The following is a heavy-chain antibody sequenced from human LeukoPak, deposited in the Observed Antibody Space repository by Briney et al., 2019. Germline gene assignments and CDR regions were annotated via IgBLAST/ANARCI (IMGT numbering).Heavy chain of an antibody. J-gene: IGHJ4*02. Sequence: SETLSLTCTVSGYSISSGYYWGWIRQPPGKGLEWIGSIYHSGSTYYNPSLKSRVTISVDTSKNQFSLKLSSVTAADTAVYYCARGFGYSYGYYFDYWGQGTLVTVSS. CDR2: IYHSGST. D-gene: IGHD5-18*01. V-gene: IGHV4-38-2*02. CDR1: GYSISSGYY. CDR3: ARGFGYSYGYYFDY.